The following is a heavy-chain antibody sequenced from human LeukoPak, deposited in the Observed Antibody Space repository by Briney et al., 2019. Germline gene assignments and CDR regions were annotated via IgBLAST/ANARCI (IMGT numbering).Heavy chain of an antibody. CDR2: IYPGDSDT. CDR1: GYSFTSYW. Sequence: GESLKISCKGSGYSFTSYWIGWVRQMPGKGLEWMGIIYPGDSDTRYSPSFQGQVTISADKSISTAYLQWSSLKASDTAMYYCARRAYDFWSGYYVYYFDYWGQGTLVTVSS. V-gene: IGHV5-51*01. D-gene: IGHD3-3*01. CDR3: ARRAYDFWSGYYVYYFDY. J-gene: IGHJ4*02.